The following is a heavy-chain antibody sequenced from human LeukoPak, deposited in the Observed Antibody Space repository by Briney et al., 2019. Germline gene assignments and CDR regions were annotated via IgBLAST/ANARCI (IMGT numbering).Heavy chain of an antibody. Sequence: SETLSLTCAVYGGSFSGYYWSWIRQPPGEGLEWIGEINHSGSMNYNPSLKSRVTISVDTSKNQFSLKLRSVTAADSAFYYCARAERLTGYFWDYWGQGALVTVSS. CDR2: INHSGSM. CDR3: ARAERLTGYFWDY. V-gene: IGHV4-34*01. J-gene: IGHJ4*02. D-gene: IGHD3-9*01. CDR1: GGSFSGYY.